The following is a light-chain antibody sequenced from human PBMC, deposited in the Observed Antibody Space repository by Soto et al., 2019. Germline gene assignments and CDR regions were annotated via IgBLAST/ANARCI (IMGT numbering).Light chain of an antibody. Sequence: IQMTQSPSTLSAHAGERATITSRASQSIGTWLAWYQHRPGKAPSLLIYDASTLRSGVPSRFSGSGSGTEFTLTISSLQADDFATYYCQQSDTYPLTFGQGTRLEIK. CDR1: QSIGTW. V-gene: IGKV1-5*01. CDR3: QQSDTYPLT. J-gene: IGKJ5*01. CDR2: DAS.